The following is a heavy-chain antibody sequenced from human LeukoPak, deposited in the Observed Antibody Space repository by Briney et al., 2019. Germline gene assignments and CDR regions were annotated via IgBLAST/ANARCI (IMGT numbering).Heavy chain of an antibody. CDR2: ISAYNGNT. CDR1: GYTFTSYG. V-gene: IGHV1-18*01. CDR3: ARDAVVVPAALHD. D-gene: IGHD2-2*01. Sequence: ASAKVSCKASGYTFTSYGISWVRHAPGQGLEWMGWISAYNGNTNYTQKLQGRVTMTTDTSTSTAYMELRSLRSDAPAVYYCARDAVVVPAALHDWGKGTLVTVSS. J-gene: IGHJ4*02.